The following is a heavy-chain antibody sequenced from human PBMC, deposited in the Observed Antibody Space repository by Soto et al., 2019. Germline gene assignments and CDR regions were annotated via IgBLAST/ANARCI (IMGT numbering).Heavy chain of an antibody. CDR2: IYYSGST. V-gene: IGHV4-61*01. Sequence: QVQLQESGPGLVKPSETLSLTCTVSGGSVSSGSYYWSWIRQPPGKGLEWIGYIYYSGSTNYNPSLKSRVTISVDTSKNQFSLKLSSVTAADTAVYYCARDHEPWYSSFVGLGYWGQGTLVTVSS. D-gene: IGHD6-19*01. CDR1: GGSVSSGSYY. CDR3: ARDHEPWYSSFVGLGY. J-gene: IGHJ4*02.